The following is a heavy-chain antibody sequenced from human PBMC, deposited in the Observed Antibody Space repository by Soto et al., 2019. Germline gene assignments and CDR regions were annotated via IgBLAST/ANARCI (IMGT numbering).Heavy chain of an antibody. CDR3: AHRLGQSGSNWDSGAYDI. CDR1: GFSLSTTGVG. Sequence: QITLRESGPTLVKPTQTLTLTCALSGFSLSTTGVGVGWIRQPPGKALEWLAVIYWDDDKRYSPSLRTRLAIIKDSSINQVVLIMTDMDPVDTATYYCAHRLGQSGSNWDSGAYDIWGQGTMVTVSS. V-gene: IGHV2-5*02. D-gene: IGHD6-13*01. J-gene: IGHJ3*02. CDR2: IYWDDDK.